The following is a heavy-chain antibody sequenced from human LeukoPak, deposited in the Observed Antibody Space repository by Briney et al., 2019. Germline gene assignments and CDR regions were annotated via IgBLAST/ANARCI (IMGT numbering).Heavy chain of an antibody. Sequence: GGSLRLSCEASGFTFDDYCMSWVRQAPGKGLDWVSGINWNGGSTSYADSVKGRFTISRDNAKNSLYLQMNSLRAEDTSLYYCARDHTKTSPCRVGCVHWGQGTLVTVSS. J-gene: IGHJ4*02. CDR2: INWNGGST. D-gene: IGHD2-2*01. CDR1: GFTFDDYC. V-gene: IGHV3-20*04. CDR3: ARDHTKTSPCRVGCVH.